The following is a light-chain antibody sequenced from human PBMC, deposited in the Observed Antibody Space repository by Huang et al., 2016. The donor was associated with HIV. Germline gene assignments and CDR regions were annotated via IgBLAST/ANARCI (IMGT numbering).Light chain of an antibody. Sequence: DIQMTQSPSALSASVGDRVTITCRASQGISTSLACYQQKPGKAPKLLLYAASRLESGVPSRFSGSGSGTDYTLTISSLQPEDFATYYCQQYYSTPRTFGQGTKVEIK. CDR1: QGISTS. J-gene: IGKJ1*01. V-gene: IGKV1-NL1*01. CDR2: AAS. CDR3: QQYYSTPRT.